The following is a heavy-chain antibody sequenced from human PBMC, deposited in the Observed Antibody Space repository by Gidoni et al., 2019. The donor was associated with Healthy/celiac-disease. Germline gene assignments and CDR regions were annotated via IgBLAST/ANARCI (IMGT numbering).Heavy chain of an antibody. CDR3: ARSPDYYDSSGPPDY. V-gene: IGHV1-2*02. J-gene: IGHJ4*02. CDR2: INPNSGGT. D-gene: IGHD3-22*01. CDR1: GYTFTGYY. Sequence: QVQLVQSGAEVKKPGASVKVSCTASGYTFTGYYMHWVRQAPGQGLEWMGWINPNSGGTNYAQKFQGRVTMTRDTSISTAYMELSRLRSDDTAVYYCARSPDYYDSSGPPDYWGQGTLVTVSS.